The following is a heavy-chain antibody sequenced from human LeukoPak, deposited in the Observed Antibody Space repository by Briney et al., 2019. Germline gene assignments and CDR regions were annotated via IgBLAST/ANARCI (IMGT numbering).Heavy chain of an antibody. CDR2: IVVGSGNT. J-gene: IGHJ4*02. CDR3: AADRYDSSGYYHFDY. Sequence: SVNVSCKASGFTFTSSAMQWVRQARGQRLEWIGWIVVGSGNTNYAQKFQERVTITRDMSTSTAYMELSSLRSEDTAVYYCAADRYDSSGYYHFDYWGQGTLFTVSS. V-gene: IGHV1-58*02. CDR1: GFTFTSSA. D-gene: IGHD3-22*01.